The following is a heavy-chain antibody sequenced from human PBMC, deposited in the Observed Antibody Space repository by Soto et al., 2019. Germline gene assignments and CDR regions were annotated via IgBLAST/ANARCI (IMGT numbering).Heavy chain of an antibody. CDR2: IYYSGST. CDR1: GGSVSSGSYY. CDR3: ARAQQQLVNPSYFDY. D-gene: IGHD6-13*01. Sequence: QVQLQESGPGLVKPSETLSLTCTVSGGSVSSGSYYWSWIRQPPGKGLEWIGYIYYSGSTNYNPSLKSRVTISVDTSKNQFSLKLSSVTAADTAVYYWARAQQQLVNPSYFDYWGQGTLVTGSS. J-gene: IGHJ4*02. V-gene: IGHV4-61*01.